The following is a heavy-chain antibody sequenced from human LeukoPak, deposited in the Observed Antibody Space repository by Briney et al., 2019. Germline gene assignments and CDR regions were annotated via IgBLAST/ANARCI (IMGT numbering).Heavy chain of an antibody. CDR3: ARGYYETTEGGNEY. CDR1: VFTFENYW. D-gene: IGHD3-22*01. CDR2: IDTDGSST. V-gene: IGHV3-74*01. Sequence: GGSLRLSCAASVFTFENYWMHWGRQAPGKGLVWVSRIDTDGSSTNYADSVKGRFTISRDNAKNTVYLQMNSLRAEDTAVYYCARGYYETTEGGNEYWGQGTLVTVSS. J-gene: IGHJ4*02.